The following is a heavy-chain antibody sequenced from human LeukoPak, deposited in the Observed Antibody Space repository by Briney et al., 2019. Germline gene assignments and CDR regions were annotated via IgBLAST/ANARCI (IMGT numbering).Heavy chain of an antibody. CDR2: ISWAGDTT. CDR1: GFDFDDYM. D-gene: IGHD4-17*01. Sequence: GGSLRLSCAASGFDFDDYMMHWVRQAPGKGLEWVSLISWAGDTTYYADSVEGRFTISRDNSKNTLYLQMNSLRAEDTAVYYCAKDLRYGIFDSWGQGSLVTVSS. J-gene: IGHJ4*02. CDR3: AKDLRYGIFDS. V-gene: IGHV3-43*01.